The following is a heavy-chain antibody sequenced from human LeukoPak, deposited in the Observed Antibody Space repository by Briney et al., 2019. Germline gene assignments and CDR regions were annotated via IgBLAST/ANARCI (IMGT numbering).Heavy chain of an antibody. Sequence: GASVKVSCKASGFTFTTYVSWVRQAPGQGLEWMGWIRGDNGATFYAHELRGRLTMTTDTSTSTVYMELRGLKSDDTAIYYCTRDQATFDIWGRGTMVTVTS. V-gene: IGHV1-18*01. CDR2: IRGDNGAT. J-gene: IGHJ3*02. CDR3: TRDQATFDI. CDR1: GFTFTTYV.